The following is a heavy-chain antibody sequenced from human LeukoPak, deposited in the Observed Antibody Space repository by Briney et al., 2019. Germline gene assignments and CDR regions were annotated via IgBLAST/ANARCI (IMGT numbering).Heavy chain of an antibody. J-gene: IGHJ5*02. CDR1: GGSVSSGSFY. CDR2: ISYSGST. Sequence: SETLSLTCTVSGGSVSSGSFYWSWIRQPPGKGLEWIGYISYSGSTNFNPSLKSRVTISVDTSKNQFSLKLSSVTAADTAVYYCAREGTAGTNLNWFDPWGQGTLVTVSS. CDR3: AREGTAGTNLNWFDP. V-gene: IGHV4-61*01. D-gene: IGHD1-1*01.